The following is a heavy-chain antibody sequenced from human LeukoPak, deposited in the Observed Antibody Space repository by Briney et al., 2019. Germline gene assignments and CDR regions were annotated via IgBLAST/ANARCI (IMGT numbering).Heavy chain of an antibody. CDR3: ARDLYCSSTSCYVFDAFDI. CDR2: IYTSGST. V-gene: IGHV4-4*07. CDR1: GGSISSYY. D-gene: IGHD2-2*01. Sequence: SETLSLTCTVSGGSISSYYWSWIRQPAGKGLEWIGRIYTSGSTNYNPSLKSRVTMSVDTSKNQFSLKLSSVTAADTAVYYCARDLYCSSTSCYVFDAFDIWGQGTMVTVSS. J-gene: IGHJ3*02.